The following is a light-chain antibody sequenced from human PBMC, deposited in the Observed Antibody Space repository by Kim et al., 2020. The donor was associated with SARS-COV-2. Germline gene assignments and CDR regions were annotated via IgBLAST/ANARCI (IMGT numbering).Light chain of an antibody. CDR2: LGS. V-gene: IGKV2-28*01. Sequence: PASSSCRSSQSLLHSNGYNYLDWYLQKPGQSPQLLIYLGSNRASGVTDRFSGSGSGTDFKLKISRVEAEDVGVYYCMQALQTPKYTFGQGTKLEI. J-gene: IGKJ2*01. CDR3: MQALQTPKYT. CDR1: QSLLHSNGYNY.